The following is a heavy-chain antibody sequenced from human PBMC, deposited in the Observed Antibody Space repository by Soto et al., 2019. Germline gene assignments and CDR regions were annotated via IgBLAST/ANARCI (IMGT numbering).Heavy chain of an antibody. J-gene: IGHJ2*01. V-gene: IGHV4-31*03. Sequence: QVQLQESGPGLVKPSQTLSLTCTVSGGSISSGDYYWSWIRQHPGKGLEWIGYIYYSGSTYYNPSLKSRVTISVDTSKNRFSLKQNSVTAADTDVYYCAREGLAYCGGDCYTTGGEGYFDLWGRGTLVTVSS. CDR1: GGSISSGDYY. D-gene: IGHD2-21*02. CDR2: IYYSGST. CDR3: AREGLAYCGGDCYTTGGEGYFDL.